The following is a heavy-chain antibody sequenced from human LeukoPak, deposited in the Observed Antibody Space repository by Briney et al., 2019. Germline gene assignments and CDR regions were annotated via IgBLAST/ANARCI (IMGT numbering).Heavy chain of an antibody. CDR1: GGSISSFS. D-gene: IGHD6-19*01. Sequence: SETLSLTCTVSGGSISSFSWSWIRQFPGKGLEWIGSIYIKSTNYNPSLKSRVAISVDTSKNQFSLRLDSVTTADTAVYYCARDTTVASGMQYWGQGTLVTVSS. J-gene: IGHJ4*02. CDR2: IYIKST. V-gene: IGHV4-59*01. CDR3: ARDTTVASGMQY.